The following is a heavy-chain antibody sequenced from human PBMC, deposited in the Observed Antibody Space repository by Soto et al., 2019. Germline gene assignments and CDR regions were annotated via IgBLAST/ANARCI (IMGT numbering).Heavy chain of an antibody. CDR3: ARSDLGPIADWYFDL. Sequence: QVQLQESGPGLVKPSETLSLTCTVSGGSISSYYWSWIRQPPGKGLEWIGYIYYSGSTNYNPSLKSRVTISVDTSKNQFSLKLSSVTAVDTAVYYCARSDLGPIADWYFDLWGRGTLVTVSS. CDR2: IYYSGST. D-gene: IGHD2-21*01. V-gene: IGHV4-59*01. CDR1: GGSISSYY. J-gene: IGHJ2*01.